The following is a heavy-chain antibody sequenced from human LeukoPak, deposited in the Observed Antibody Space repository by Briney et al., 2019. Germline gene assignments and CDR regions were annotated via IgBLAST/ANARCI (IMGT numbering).Heavy chain of an antibody. CDR3: ASSRYSNYEGYYCYMDV. CDR2: IIPIFGTA. CDR1: GGTFSSYA. J-gene: IGHJ6*03. Sequence: SVKVSCKASGGTFSSYAISWVRQAPGQGLEWMGGIIPIFGTANYAQKFQGRVTITTDESTSTAYMELSSLRSEDTAVYYCASSRYSNYEGYYCYMDVWGKGTTVTVSS. V-gene: IGHV1-69*05. D-gene: IGHD4-11*01.